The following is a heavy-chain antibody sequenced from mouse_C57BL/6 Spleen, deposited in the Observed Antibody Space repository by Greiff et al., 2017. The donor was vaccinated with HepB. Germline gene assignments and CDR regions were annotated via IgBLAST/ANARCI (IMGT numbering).Heavy chain of an antibody. D-gene: IGHD1-1*01. Sequence: QVQLKESGPELVKPGASVKISCKASGYAFSSSWMNWVKQRPGKGLEWIGRIYPGDGDTNYNGKFKGKATLTADKSSSTAYMQLSSLTSEDSAVYFCARSDIYYYGSSYGYFDVWGTGTTVTVSS. CDR2: IYPGDGDT. V-gene: IGHV1-82*01. CDR1: GYAFSSSW. CDR3: ARSDIYYYGSSYGYFDV. J-gene: IGHJ1*03.